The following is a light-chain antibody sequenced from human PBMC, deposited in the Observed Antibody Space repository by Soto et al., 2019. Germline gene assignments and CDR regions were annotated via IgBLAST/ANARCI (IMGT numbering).Light chain of an antibody. CDR3: QHPLT. CDR1: QSVSSGY. J-gene: IGKJ1*01. Sequence: EIVLTQSPGTLSLSPGERATLSCRASQSVSSGYLAWYQQKHGQAPRLLIYGASSRAAGIPDRFSGSGSGIHFTLTISRLEAEDFGVYYCQHPLTFVQGTKVEIK. CDR2: GAS. V-gene: IGKV3-20*01.